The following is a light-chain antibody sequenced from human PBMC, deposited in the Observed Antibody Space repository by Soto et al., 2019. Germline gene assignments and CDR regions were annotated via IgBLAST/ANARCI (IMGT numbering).Light chain of an antibody. J-gene: IGLJ1*01. CDR2: EVS. V-gene: IGLV2-23*02. Sequence: SGLTQPASVSGSPGRSITISCPGTSSDVGSYNLVSWYQQHPGKAPKLMIYEVSKRPSGVSNRFSGSKSGNTASLTLSGLQAEDEADYYCCSYAGRSTLYVFGTGTKVTVL. CDR3: CSYAGRSTLYV. CDR1: SSDVGSYNL.